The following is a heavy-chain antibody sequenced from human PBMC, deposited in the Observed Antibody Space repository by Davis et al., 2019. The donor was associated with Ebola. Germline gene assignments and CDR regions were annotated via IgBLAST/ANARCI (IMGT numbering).Heavy chain of an antibody. J-gene: IGHJ4*02. CDR1: GFTFSNYG. D-gene: IGHD5-24*01. CDR2: IWNDGSKK. CDR3: ARDGRSRDGYNYGYLGY. Sequence: GESLKISRAASGFTFSNYGIHWVRQAPGKGLEWVSVIWNDGSKKLYTESVEGRFTISRDNSKNTLFLQMNSLRVEDTAVYYCARDGRSRDGYNYGYLGYWGQGSLVTVSS. V-gene: IGHV3-33*01.